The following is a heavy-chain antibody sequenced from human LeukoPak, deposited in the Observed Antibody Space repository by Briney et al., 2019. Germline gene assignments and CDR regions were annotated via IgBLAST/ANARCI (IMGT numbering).Heavy chain of an antibody. CDR1: GDSISSSNW. CDR3: ARRISYFDWLLGGAAVDWFDP. D-gene: IGHD3-9*01. CDR2: IYHSGST. V-gene: IGHV4-4*02. Sequence: PSETLSLTCAVSGDSISSSNWWSWVRQPPGKGLEWIGEIYHSGSTNYNPSLKSRVTISVDKSKNQFSLKLSSVTAADTAVYYCARRISYFDWLLGGAAVDWFDPWGQGTLVTVSS. J-gene: IGHJ5*02.